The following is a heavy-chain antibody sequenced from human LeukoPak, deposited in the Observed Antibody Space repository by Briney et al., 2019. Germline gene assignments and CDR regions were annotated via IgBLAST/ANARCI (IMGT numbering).Heavy chain of an antibody. CDR1: GYTFTSYG. CDR3: ARYPLSYSGNWHYYFDY. CDR2: ISAYNGNT. V-gene: IGHV1-18*04. J-gene: IGHJ4*02. D-gene: IGHD6-13*01. Sequence: ASVKVSCKASGYTFTSYGISWVRQAPGQGLEWMGWISAYNGNTNYAQNLQDRVFMNTDTSTTTAYMELRSLRSDVTAVYYCARYPLSYSGNWHYYFDYWGQGTLVTVSS.